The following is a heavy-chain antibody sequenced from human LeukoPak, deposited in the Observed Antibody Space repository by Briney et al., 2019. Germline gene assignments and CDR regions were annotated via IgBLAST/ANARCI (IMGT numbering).Heavy chain of an antibody. J-gene: IGHJ4*02. CDR3: ARARWIQLWLPFDY. Sequence: GASVKVSCKASGYTFTGYYMHWVRQAPGQGLEWMGRINPNSGGTNYAQKFQGGVTMTRDTSISTAYMELNRLRSDDTAVYYCARARWIQLWLPFDYWGQGTLVTVSS. D-gene: IGHD5-18*01. V-gene: IGHV1-2*06. CDR2: INPNSGGT. CDR1: GYTFTGYY.